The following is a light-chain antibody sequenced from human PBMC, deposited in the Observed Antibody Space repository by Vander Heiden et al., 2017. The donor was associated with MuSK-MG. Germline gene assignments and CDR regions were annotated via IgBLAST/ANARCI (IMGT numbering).Light chain of an antibody. CDR2: DAS. CDR3: QQRSNSHT. J-gene: IGKJ4*01. CDR1: QSVSSY. V-gene: IGKV3-11*01. Sequence: EIVLTQSPATLSLSPGERATLSCRASQSVSSYLAWYQQKPGQAPRLIIYDASNREKGIPDRFSGSGEGKDFTLTSSRRENEDFAGYYGQQRSNSHTFGGGTKVEIK.